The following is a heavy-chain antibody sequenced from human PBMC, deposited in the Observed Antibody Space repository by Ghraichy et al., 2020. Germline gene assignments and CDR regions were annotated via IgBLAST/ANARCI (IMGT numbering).Heavy chain of an antibody. CDR1: GFIFSIYG. CDR2: ISYDGSNK. J-gene: IGHJ6*02. CDR3: AKDNYVLGTWAGMDV. D-gene: IGHD4-11*01. Sequence: LSLTCAASGFIFSIYGMHWVRQAPGKGLEWVAVISYDGSNKYYADSVKGRLTISRDNSKNTLYLQMNSLRAEDTAVYYCAKDNYVLGTWAGMDVWGQGTTVTVSS. V-gene: IGHV3-30*18.